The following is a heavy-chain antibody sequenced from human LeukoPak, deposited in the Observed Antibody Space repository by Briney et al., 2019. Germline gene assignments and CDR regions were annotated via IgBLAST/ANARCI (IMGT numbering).Heavy chain of an antibody. CDR1: GGSFSGYY. D-gene: IGHD3-22*01. Sequence: SETLPLTCAVYGGSFSGYYWSWIRQPPGKGLEWIGEINHSGSTNYNPSLKSRVTISVDASKNQFSLKLSSVTAADTAVYYSARVSWDYYDSSGFFDYWGQGTLVTVSS. J-gene: IGHJ4*02. CDR2: INHSGST. CDR3: ARVSWDYYDSSGFFDY. V-gene: IGHV4-34*01.